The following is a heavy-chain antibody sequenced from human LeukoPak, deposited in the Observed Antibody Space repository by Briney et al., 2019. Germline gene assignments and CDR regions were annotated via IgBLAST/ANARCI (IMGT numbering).Heavy chain of an antibody. CDR2: IIPILGIA. J-gene: IGHJ5*02. Sequence: SVNVSCKASGYTFTSYGISWVRQAPGQGLEWMGGIIPILGIANYAQKFQGRVTITADKSTSTAYMELSSLRSEDTAVYYCARDSEDCSGGSCYSDWFDPWGQGTLVTVSS. CDR1: GYTFTSYG. V-gene: IGHV1-69*10. D-gene: IGHD2-15*01. CDR3: ARDSEDCSGGSCYSDWFDP.